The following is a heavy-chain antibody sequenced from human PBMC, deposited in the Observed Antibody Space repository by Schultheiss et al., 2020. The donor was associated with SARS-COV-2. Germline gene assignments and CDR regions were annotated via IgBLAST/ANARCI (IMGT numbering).Heavy chain of an antibody. Sequence: SETLSLTCAVYGGSFSGYYWSWIRQPPGKGLEWIGSIYYSGSTYYNPSLKSRVTISVDTSKNQFSLKLSSVTAADTAVYYCARKYYDFWSGDKLNWFDPWGQGTLVTVSS. CDR2: IYYSGST. CDR3: ARKYYDFWSGDKLNWFDP. V-gene: IGHV4-34*01. J-gene: IGHJ5*02. D-gene: IGHD3-3*01. CDR1: GGSFSGYY.